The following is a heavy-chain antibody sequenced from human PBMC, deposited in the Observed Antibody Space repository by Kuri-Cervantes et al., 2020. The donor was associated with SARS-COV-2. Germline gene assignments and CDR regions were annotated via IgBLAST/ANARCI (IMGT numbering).Heavy chain of an antibody. CDR3: ARGRDCSSTSCPDAFDI. V-gene: IGHV3-66*02. Sequence: GGSLRLSCAASGFTFDDYGMSWVRQAPGKGLEWVSVIYSGGSTYYADSVKGRFTISRDNSKNTLYLQMNSPRAEDTAVYYCARGRDCSSTSCPDAFDIWGQGTMVTVSS. J-gene: IGHJ3*02. CDR2: IYSGGST. D-gene: IGHD2-2*01. CDR1: GFTFDDYG.